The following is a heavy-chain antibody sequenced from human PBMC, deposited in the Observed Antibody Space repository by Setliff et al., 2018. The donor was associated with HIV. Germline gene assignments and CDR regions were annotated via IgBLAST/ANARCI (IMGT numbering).Heavy chain of an antibody. CDR1: GDTFSSFS. CDR3: ARDQLGSVAGPPDY. J-gene: IGHJ4*02. D-gene: IGHD6-19*01. V-gene: IGHV1-69*10. Sequence: ASVKVSCKASGDTFSSFSINWVRQAPGQGLEWMGEIIPILGMTNYAQIFQGRVMITADESTNTAYMELSNLRSEDTAVYYCARDQLGSVAGPPDYWGQGTLVTVSS. CDR2: IIPILGMT.